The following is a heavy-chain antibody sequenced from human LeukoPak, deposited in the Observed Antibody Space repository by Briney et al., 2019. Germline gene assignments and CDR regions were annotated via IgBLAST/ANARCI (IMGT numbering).Heavy chain of an antibody. V-gene: IGHV4-34*01. D-gene: IGHD3-22*01. CDR1: GGSFSGYY. Sequence: SETLSLTCAVYGGSFSGYYWSWIRQPPGKGLEWIGEINHSGSTNYNPSLKSRVTISVDTSKNQFSLKLSSVTAADTAVYYCARLDSSGYGILWYWGQGTLVTVSS. J-gene: IGHJ4*02. CDR3: ARLDSSGYGILWY. CDR2: INHSGST.